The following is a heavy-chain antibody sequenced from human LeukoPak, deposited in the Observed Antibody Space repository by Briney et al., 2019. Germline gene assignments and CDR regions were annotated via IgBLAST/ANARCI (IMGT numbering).Heavy chain of an antibody. J-gene: IGHJ4*02. CDR3: ARDKYYYDSSGYHIFDY. V-gene: IGHV4-4*07. Sequence: PSETLSLTCTVSGGSISSCYWSWIRQPAGKGLEWIGRTYTSGSTNYKPSLKSRVTMSVDTSKNQFSLKLSSVTAADTAVYYCARDKYYYDSSGYHIFDYWGQGTLVTVSS. CDR2: TYTSGST. D-gene: IGHD3-22*01. CDR1: GGSISSCY.